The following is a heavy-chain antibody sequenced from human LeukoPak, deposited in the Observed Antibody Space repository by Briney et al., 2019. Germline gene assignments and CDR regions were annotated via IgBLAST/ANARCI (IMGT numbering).Heavy chain of an antibody. Sequence: GRSLRLSCAASGFTFSSYSMNWVRQAPGKGLEWVSSISSSSSYIYYADSVKGRFTISRDNAKNSLYLQMNSLRAEDTAVYYCARDMEDYYDSSGYYSLWFDPWGQGTLVTVSS. CDR1: GFTFSSYS. CDR2: ISSSSSYI. V-gene: IGHV3-21*01. J-gene: IGHJ5*02. CDR3: ARDMEDYYDSSGYYSLWFDP. D-gene: IGHD3-22*01.